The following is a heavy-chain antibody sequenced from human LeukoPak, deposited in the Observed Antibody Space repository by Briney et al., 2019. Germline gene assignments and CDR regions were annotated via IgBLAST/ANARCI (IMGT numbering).Heavy chain of an antibody. D-gene: IGHD3-22*01. V-gene: IGHV4-59*12. CDR2: IHSSGST. CDR3: ARDGYYYDSSGYYEKMYYFDY. Sequence: SETLSLTCTVSGASIRTYYWNWIRQPPGGGLEWIGYIHSSGSTNYNPSLKSRVTMSVDTSKNQFSLKLSSVTAADTAVYYCARDGYYYDSSGYYEKMYYFDYWGQGTLVTVSS. J-gene: IGHJ4*02. CDR1: GASIRTYY.